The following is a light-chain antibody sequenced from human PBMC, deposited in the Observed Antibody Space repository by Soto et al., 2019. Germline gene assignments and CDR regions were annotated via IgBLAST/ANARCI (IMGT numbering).Light chain of an antibody. CDR1: SSNIGAGYD. V-gene: IGLV1-40*01. CDR2: GNS. J-gene: IGLJ3*02. CDR3: QSYDSSLSGWV. Sequence: QSVLTQPPSVSVAPGQRGTISCTGSSSNIGAGYDVHWYQQLPGTAPKLLIYGNSNRPSGVPDRFSGSKSGTSASLAITGLQAEDEADYDCQSYDSSLSGWVFGGGTKLTVL.